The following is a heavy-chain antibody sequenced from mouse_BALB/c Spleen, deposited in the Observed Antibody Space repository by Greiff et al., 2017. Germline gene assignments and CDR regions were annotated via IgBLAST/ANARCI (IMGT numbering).Heavy chain of an antibody. CDR3: VRHEDYYGNYEDAMDY. CDR1: GFTFNTYA. D-gene: IGHD2-1*01. CDR2: IRSKSNNYAT. J-gene: IGHJ4*01. Sequence: EVKLMESGGGLVQPKGSLKLSCAASGFTFNTYAMNWVRQAPGKGLEWVARIRSKSNNYATYYADSVKDRFTISRDDSQSMLYLQMNNLKTEDTAMYYCVRHEDYYGNYEDAMDYWGQGTSVTVSS. V-gene: IGHV10-1*02.